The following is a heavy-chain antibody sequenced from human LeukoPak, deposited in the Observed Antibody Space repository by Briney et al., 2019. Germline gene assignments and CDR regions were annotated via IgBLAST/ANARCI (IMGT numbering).Heavy chain of an antibody. D-gene: IGHD4-17*01. V-gene: IGHV3-33*01. J-gene: IGHJ3*02. CDR2: IWYDGSNK. Sequence: GGSLRLSCAASGFTFSSYGMHWVRQAPGKGLEWVAVIWYDGSNKYYADSVKGRFTISRDNSKNTLYLQVNSLRAEDTAVYYCARGGLSTNDYGDYWDGAFDIWGQGTMVTVSS. CDR1: GFTFSSYG. CDR3: ARGGLSTNDYGDYWDGAFDI.